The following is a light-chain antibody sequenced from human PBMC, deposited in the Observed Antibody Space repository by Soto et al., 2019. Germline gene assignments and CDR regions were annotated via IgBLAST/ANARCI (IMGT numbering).Light chain of an antibody. Sequence: EIVLTQSPATLSLSPGERATLSCRASQSVSSYLAWYQQKPGQAPRLLIYDASNRATGIPARFSGSGSGTDFTLTISSLEPEDFAVYYCQQRSNRLTFGGVTTVEIK. CDR3: QQRSNRLT. CDR2: DAS. V-gene: IGKV3-11*01. CDR1: QSVSSY. J-gene: IGKJ4*01.